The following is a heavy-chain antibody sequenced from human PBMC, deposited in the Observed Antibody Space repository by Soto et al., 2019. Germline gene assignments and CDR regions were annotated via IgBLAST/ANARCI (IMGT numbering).Heavy chain of an antibody. D-gene: IGHD6-19*01. CDR2: ISGSGGST. CDR1: GFTFSSYA. V-gene: IGHV3-23*01. Sequence: GGSLRLSCAASGFTFSSYAMSWVRQAPGKGLEWVSAISGSGGSTYYADSVKGRFTISRDNSKNTLYLQMNSLRAEDTAVYYCATGNDYSSGWYYYWGQGTLVTVSS. CDR3: ATGNDYSSGWYYY. J-gene: IGHJ4*02.